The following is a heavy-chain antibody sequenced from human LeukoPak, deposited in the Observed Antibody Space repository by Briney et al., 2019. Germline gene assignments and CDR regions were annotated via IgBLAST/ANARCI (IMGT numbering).Heavy chain of an antibody. V-gene: IGHV3-48*01. CDR3: AREYSSSSGRSFDY. CDR1: GFTVSSNY. J-gene: IGHJ4*02. D-gene: IGHD6-6*01. CDR2: ISPSATTI. Sequence: GGSLRLSCAASGFTVSSNYMSWVRQAPGKGLEWVSYISPSATTIYYAGSVKGRFTISRDNAKNSLYLQMNSLRAEDTAVYYCAREYSSSSGRSFDYWGQGALVTVSS.